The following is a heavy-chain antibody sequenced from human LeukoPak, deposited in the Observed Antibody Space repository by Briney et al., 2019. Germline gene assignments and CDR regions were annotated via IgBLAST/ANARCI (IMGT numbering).Heavy chain of an antibody. CDR2: ISSGSGAL. CDR3: ARTNSFDY. J-gene: IGHJ4*02. V-gene: IGHV3-48*02. CDR1: VFTFSIYT. Sequence: GGSLRLSRAASVFTFSIYTMNWVPHAPGKGLEWVSYISSGSGALYYADSVRGRFTISRDNAKNSLYLQMSSLRDEDTAVYYCARTNSFDYWGQGTLVTVSS.